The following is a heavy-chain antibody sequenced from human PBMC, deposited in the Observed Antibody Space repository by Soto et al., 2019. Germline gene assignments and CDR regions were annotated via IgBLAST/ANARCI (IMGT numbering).Heavy chain of an antibody. V-gene: IGHV4-4*02. CDR2: IFQSGST. CDR1: GGTIMSPDW. D-gene: IGHD6-19*01. CDR3: ARGRGRYSSGWSWFDP. J-gene: IGHJ5*02. Sequence: SETLSLTCVVSGGTIMSPDWWTFVRQPPGKGLEWIGEIFQSGSTNYTPSLESRVTISVDKSKNQFSLTLTSVTAADTAVYFCARGRGRYSSGWSWFDPWGQGILVTVSS.